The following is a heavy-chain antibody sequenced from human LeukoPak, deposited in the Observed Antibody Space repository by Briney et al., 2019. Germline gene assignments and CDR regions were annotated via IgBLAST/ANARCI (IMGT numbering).Heavy chain of an antibody. CDR1: GFIFDDYA. D-gene: IGHD3-10*01. CDR3: FVGQGINC. CDR2: ISWNSGDI. V-gene: IGHV3-9*01. J-gene: IGHJ4*02. Sequence: PGGSLGLSCAASGFIFDDYALHWVRQAPGKGLEWVSGISWNSGDIDYVDSVKGRFTISRDNAKDSLYLQMNSLRAEDTALYYCFVGQGINCWGQGTLVTVSP.